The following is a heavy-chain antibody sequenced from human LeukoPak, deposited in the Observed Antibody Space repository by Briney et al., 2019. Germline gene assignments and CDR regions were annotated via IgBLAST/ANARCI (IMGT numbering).Heavy chain of an antibody. V-gene: IGHV3-48*03. CDR3: AKMGDRFGLWGHKTKYYMDV. CDR1: GFTFSSYE. D-gene: IGHD3-16*01. CDR2: IDSSGSTI. Sequence: GGSLRLSCAASGFTFSSYEMNWVRQAPGKGLEWVSYIDSSGSTIHYADSVKGRFTISRDNAKNSLYLQMNSLRAEDTAVYYCAKMGDRFGLWGHKTKYYMDVWGKGTTVTVSS. J-gene: IGHJ6*03.